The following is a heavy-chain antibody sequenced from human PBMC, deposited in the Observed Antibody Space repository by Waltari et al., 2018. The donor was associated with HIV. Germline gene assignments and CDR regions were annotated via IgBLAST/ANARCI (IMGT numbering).Heavy chain of an antibody. V-gene: IGHV3-33*01. CDR2: IWYDGNNK. D-gene: IGHD1-26*01. Sequence: QVLLVESGGGVVQPGRSLRPSCAASGFPFSSYGMHWVRQAPGKGLEWVAVIWYDGNNKYYTDSVKGRFTISRDNSKNTLYLQMNSLRAEDTAVYYCARSLVRATYYFDYWGQGTLVTVSS. CDR1: GFPFSSYG. CDR3: ARSLVRATYYFDY. J-gene: IGHJ4*02.